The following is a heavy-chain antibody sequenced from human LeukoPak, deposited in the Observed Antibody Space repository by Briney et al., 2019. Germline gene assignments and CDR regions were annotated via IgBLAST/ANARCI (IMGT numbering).Heavy chain of an antibody. Sequence: GGSLRLSCAASGFTFSSYGMHWVRQAPGKGLEWVAFVRYDGSNKYYAGSVKGRFTISRDNSKNTLYLQMNSLRVEDTAVYYCVKDHSSGLLGWGQGTLVTVSS. CDR1: GFTFSSYG. CDR2: VRYDGSNK. CDR3: VKDHSSGLLG. D-gene: IGHD6-25*01. J-gene: IGHJ4*02. V-gene: IGHV3-30*02.